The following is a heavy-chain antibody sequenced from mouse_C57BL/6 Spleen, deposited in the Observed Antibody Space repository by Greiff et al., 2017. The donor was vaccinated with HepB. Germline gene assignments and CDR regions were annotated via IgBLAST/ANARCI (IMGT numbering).Heavy chain of an antibody. J-gene: IGHJ2*01. D-gene: IGHD1-1*01. V-gene: IGHV1-4*01. CDR1: GYTFTSYT. Sequence: QVQLQQSGAELARPGASVKMSCKASGYTFTSYTMHWVKQRPGQGLEWIGYINPSSGYTKYNQKFKDKATVTADKSSSTAYMQLSSLTSEDSAVYYCARNGSIPYYFDYWGQGTTLTVSS. CDR3: ARNGSIPYYFDY. CDR2: INPSSGYT.